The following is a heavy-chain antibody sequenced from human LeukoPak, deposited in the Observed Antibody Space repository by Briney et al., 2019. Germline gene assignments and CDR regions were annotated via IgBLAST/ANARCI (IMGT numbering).Heavy chain of an antibody. Sequence: SETLSLTCTVSGGSISSYYWSWIRQPPGKGLEWIGYIYYSGSTNYNPSLKSRVTISVDTSKNQFSLKLSSVTAADTAVYYCARHIGYSNYAGAFDIWGQGTMVTVSS. CDR1: GGSISSYY. J-gene: IGHJ3*02. CDR2: IYYSGST. V-gene: IGHV4-59*08. D-gene: IGHD4-11*01. CDR3: ARHIGYSNYAGAFDI.